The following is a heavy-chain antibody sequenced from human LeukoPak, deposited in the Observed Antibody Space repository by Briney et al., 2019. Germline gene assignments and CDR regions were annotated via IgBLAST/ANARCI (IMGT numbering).Heavy chain of an antibody. CDR1: GYTLTELS. Sequence: ASVNVSCKVSGYTLTELSMHWVRQAPGKGLGWMGGFDPEDGETIYAQKFQGRVTMTEDTSTDTAYMELSSLRSEDTAVYYCATNTPGGQYQLPDYYYYGMDVWGKGTTVTVSS. CDR3: ATNTPGGQYQLPDYYYYGMDV. J-gene: IGHJ6*04. CDR2: FDPEDGET. D-gene: IGHD2-2*01. V-gene: IGHV1-24*01.